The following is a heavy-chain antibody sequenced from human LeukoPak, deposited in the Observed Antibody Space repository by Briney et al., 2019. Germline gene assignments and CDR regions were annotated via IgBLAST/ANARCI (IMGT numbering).Heavy chain of an antibody. CDR3: ARGGVSRTHDY. CDR1: GFSFSTYA. Sequence: GRSLRLSCAASGFSFSTYAMHWVRQAPGKGLVWVSHINGDGSETSYADSVKGRFTISRDNAKNTLYLQMNSLRAEDTAVYYCARGGVSRTHDYWGQGTLVTVSS. V-gene: IGHV3-74*01. D-gene: IGHD3-3*01. CDR2: INGDGSET. J-gene: IGHJ4*02.